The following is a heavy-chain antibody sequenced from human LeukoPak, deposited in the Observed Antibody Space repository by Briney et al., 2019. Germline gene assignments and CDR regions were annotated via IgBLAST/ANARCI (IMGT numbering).Heavy chain of an antibody. Sequence: GGSLRLSCAASGFTFSSYSMNWVRQAPGKGLEWVSRINSDGSSTSYADSVKGRFTISRDNAKNTLYLQMNSLRAEDTAVYYCARVGYCSGGSCYADFDYWGQGTLVTVSS. CDR3: ARVGYCSGGSCYADFDY. D-gene: IGHD2-15*01. CDR2: INSDGSST. J-gene: IGHJ4*02. CDR1: GFTFSSYS. V-gene: IGHV3-74*01.